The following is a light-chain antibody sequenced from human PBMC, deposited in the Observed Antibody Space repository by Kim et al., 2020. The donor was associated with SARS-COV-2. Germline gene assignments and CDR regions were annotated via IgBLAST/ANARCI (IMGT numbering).Light chain of an antibody. V-gene: IGKV3-15*01. Sequence: LSVSSGGRDPRACSASQSVSGNLVWYQQKPCQAPRLLIYGTSTRATGTPARFRGSGSGTEFTLTFSSLQSEDFAVYYCQRGLTFGGVTKVDSK. CDR3: QRGLT. CDR1: QSVSGN. J-gene: IGKJ4*01. CDR2: GTS.